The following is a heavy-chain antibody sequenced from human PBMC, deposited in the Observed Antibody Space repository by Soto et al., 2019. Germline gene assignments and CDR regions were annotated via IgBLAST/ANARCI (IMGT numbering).Heavy chain of an antibody. CDR1: GFALTNYW. V-gene: IGHV3-23*01. Sequence: GGSLRLSCAASGFALTNYWMTWVRQAPGKGLEWVAAIKGSGGSTYYADSVKGRFTISRDNAKNTLYLQMNSLRAEDTAVYYCAKDHCSGGSCYSDFYYFDYWGQGTLVTVSS. D-gene: IGHD2-15*01. CDR2: IKGSGGST. CDR3: AKDHCSGGSCYSDFYYFDY. J-gene: IGHJ4*02.